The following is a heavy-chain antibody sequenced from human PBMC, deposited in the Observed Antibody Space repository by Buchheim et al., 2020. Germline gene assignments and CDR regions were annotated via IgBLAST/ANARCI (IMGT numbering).Heavy chain of an antibody. D-gene: IGHD4-23*01. CDR1: GYTFTSYD. Sequence: QVQLVQSGAEVKKPGASVKVSCKASGYTFTSYDINWVRQATGQGLEWMGWMNPNSGNTGYAQKFQGRVTMTRNTSISTAYMELSSLKSEDTAVYYCAVLTRTVADNYYYYYMDVWGKGTT. J-gene: IGHJ6*03. V-gene: IGHV1-8*01. CDR3: AVLTRTVADNYYYYYMDV. CDR2: MNPNSGNT.